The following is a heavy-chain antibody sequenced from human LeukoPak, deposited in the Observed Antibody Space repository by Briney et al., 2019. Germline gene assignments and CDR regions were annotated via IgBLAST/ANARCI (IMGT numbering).Heavy chain of an antibody. CDR1: GFTFSSYA. CDR3: ARDSSHYLGSSDY. J-gene: IGHJ4*02. V-gene: IGHV3-23*01. CDR2: ISESGDVT. Sequence: GGSLRLSCAASGFTFSSYAMSWVRQAPGRGLEWVSVISESGDVTHYADAMKGRFTISRDNAKNTLNLQMNSLRAEDTAIYYCARDSSHYLGSSDYWGQGTLVTVSS. D-gene: IGHD6-6*01.